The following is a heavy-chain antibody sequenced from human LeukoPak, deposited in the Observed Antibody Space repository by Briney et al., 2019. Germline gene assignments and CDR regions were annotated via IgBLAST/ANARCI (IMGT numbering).Heavy chain of an antibody. J-gene: IGHJ4*02. CDR2: ISSSSSFI. CDR3: SKKGQADDYGKPG. CDR1: GFTFRSYT. Sequence: GGSLRLSCAASGFTFRSYTMNWVRQAPGKGLEWVSSISSSSSFIYYTDSVKGRFTISRDNDKNSLYLQMDRLRAEDTAVYFCSKKGQADDYGKPGWGQGTLVTVSS. D-gene: IGHD4-17*01. V-gene: IGHV3-21*01.